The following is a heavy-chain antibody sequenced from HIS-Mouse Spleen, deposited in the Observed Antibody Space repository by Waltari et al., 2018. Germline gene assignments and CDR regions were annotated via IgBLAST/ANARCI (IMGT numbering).Heavy chain of an antibody. Sequence: QVQLVESGGGVVQPGRSLRLSCAASGFTFSSYAMHWVRQAPGKGLAWVAVRSYDGSNEYYADSVKGRFTISRDNSKNTLYLQMNSLRAEDTAVYYCALTGPGYFDYWGRGTLVTVSS. CDR2: RSYDGSNE. J-gene: IGHJ2*01. CDR3: ALTGPGYFDY. V-gene: IGHV3-30-3*01. CDR1: GFTFSSYA. D-gene: IGHD7-27*01.